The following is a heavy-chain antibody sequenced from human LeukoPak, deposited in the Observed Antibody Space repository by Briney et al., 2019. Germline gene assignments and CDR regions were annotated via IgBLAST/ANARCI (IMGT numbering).Heavy chain of an antibody. Sequence: PSQTLSLTCTVSGGPISSGGYYWSWIRQHPGKGLEWIGYIYYSGSTYYNPSLKSRVTISVDTSKNQFSLKLSSVTAADTAVYYCASSGYRGDAFDIWGQGTMVTVSS. D-gene: IGHD2-2*02. J-gene: IGHJ3*02. CDR1: GGPISSGGYY. V-gene: IGHV4-31*03. CDR2: IYYSGST. CDR3: ASSGYRGDAFDI.